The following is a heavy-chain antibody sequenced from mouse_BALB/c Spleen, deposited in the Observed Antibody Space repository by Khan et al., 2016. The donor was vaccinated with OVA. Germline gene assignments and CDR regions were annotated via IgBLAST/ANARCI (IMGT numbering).Heavy chain of an antibody. CDR2: INTHSGVP. Sequence: LVESGPELKKPGETVRISCKASGYTFTTAGIQWVQKMPGKGLKWIGWINTHSGVPKYAEDFKGRFAFSLEISVNTAYLQITNLKNEDTATYLCARGGAAYYRIDGGAMEYWGQGTSVTVSS. CDR1: GYTFTTAG. J-gene: IGHJ4*01. D-gene: IGHD2-12*01. CDR3: ARGGAAYYRIDGGAMEY. V-gene: IGHV9-4*02.